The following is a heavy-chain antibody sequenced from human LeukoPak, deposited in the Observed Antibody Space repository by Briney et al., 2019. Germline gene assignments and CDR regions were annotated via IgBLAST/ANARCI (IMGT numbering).Heavy chain of an antibody. J-gene: IGHJ6*02. Sequence: SETLSLTCAVSGYSISSGYYWGWIRQPPGKGLEWIGSIYYSGSTYYNPSLKSRVTISVDTSKNQFSLKLSSVTAADTAVYYCARRSIAVARNYYGMDVWGQGTTVTVSS. V-gene: IGHV4-38-2*01. D-gene: IGHD6-19*01. CDR2: IYYSGST. CDR1: GYSISSGYY. CDR3: ARRSIAVARNYYGMDV.